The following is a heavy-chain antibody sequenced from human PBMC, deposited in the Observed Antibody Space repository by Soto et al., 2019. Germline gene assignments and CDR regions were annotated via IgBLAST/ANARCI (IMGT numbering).Heavy chain of an antibody. CDR3: SGAESPDTAYVSLN. D-gene: IGHD1-26*01. Sequence: PGGSLRLSCGASGFTFNNYGIHWVRQAPVKGLEWVSVLSYHRTNTYYADSVKGRFTISRDDSKSTLYLQMNSLNIEHSAACYCSGAESPDTAYVSLNWGQGT. J-gene: IGHJ4*02. CDR2: LSYHRTNT. CDR1: GFTFNNYG. V-gene: IGHV3-30*03.